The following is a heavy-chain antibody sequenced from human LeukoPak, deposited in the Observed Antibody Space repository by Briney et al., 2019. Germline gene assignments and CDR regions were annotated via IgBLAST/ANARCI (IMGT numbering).Heavy chain of an antibody. V-gene: IGHV3-15*01. D-gene: IGHD5-18*01. CDR1: GFTFSNAW. J-gene: IGHJ6*03. CDR2: IKSKTDGGTT. Sequence: GGSLRLSCAASGFTFSNAWMSWVRQAPGKGLEWVGRIKSKTDGGTTDYAAPVKGRFTISRDDSKNTLYLQMNSLKTEDTAVYYCTTVTAMVTSYYYYYMDVWGKGTTVTVSS. CDR3: TTVTAMVTSYYYYYMDV.